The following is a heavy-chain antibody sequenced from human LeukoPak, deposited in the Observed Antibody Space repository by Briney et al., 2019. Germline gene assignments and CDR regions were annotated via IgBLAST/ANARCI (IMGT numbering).Heavy chain of an antibody. J-gene: IGHJ6*03. Sequence: GASVKVSCKVSGGTFSSYAISWVRQAPGQGLEWMGGIIPIFGTANYAQKFQGRVTITTDESTSTAYMELSSLRSEDTAVYYCARERGGHDYGGYPWGYYYYMDVWGKGTTVTVSS. D-gene: IGHD4-23*01. CDR2: IIPIFGTA. V-gene: IGHV1-69*05. CDR1: GGTFSSYA. CDR3: ARERGGHDYGGYPWGYYYYMDV.